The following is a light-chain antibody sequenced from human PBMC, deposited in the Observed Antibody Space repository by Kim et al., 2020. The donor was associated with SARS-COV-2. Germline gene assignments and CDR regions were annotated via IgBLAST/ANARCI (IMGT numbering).Light chain of an antibody. CDR3: QQSYSSPYN. CDR2: ASS. V-gene: IGKV1-39*01. J-gene: IGKJ2*01. Sequence: SASVGDRVTITCRASQSISTYCNWYQQKPGKAPKFLIYASSFLQSGVPPRFSGGRSGTEFTLTISGLQSEDFATYYCQQSYSSPYNFGQGTKLEI. CDR1: QSISTY.